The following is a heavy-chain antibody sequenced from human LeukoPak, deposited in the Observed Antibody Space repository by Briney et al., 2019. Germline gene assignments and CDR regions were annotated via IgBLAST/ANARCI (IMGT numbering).Heavy chain of an antibody. CDR3: ARHVGYCSSTSCYGSYGMDA. Sequence: SSQTLSLTCAVSGGSISSGGYSWSWIRQPPGKGLEWIGYIYHSGSTYYNPSLKSRVTISVDRSKNQFSLKLSSVTAADTAVYYCARHVGYCSSTSCYGSYGMDAWGQGTTVTVSS. J-gene: IGHJ6*02. D-gene: IGHD2-2*01. CDR1: GGSISSGGYS. CDR2: IYHSGST. V-gene: IGHV4-30-2*01.